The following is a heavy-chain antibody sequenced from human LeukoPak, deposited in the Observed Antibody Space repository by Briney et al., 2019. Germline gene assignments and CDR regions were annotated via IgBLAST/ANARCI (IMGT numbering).Heavy chain of an antibody. J-gene: IGHJ4*02. CDR3: ARDLYGDYALFDY. CDR1: GFTFSSYW. Sequence: PGGSLRLSCAASGFTFSSYWMSWVRQAPGKGLEWVANIKQDGSEKYYVDSVKGRFTISRDNAKNSLYLQMNSLRAEDTAVYYCARDLYGDYALFDYWSQGTLVTVSS. CDR2: IKQDGSEK. V-gene: IGHV3-7*01. D-gene: IGHD4-17*01.